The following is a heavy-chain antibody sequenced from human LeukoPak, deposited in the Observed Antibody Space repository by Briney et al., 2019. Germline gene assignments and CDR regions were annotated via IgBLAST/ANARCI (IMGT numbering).Heavy chain of an antibody. J-gene: IGHJ4*02. D-gene: IGHD3-22*01. CDR1: GGSISSHY. CDR2: IYYSGST. Sequence: SETLSLTCTVSGGSISSHYWSWIRQPPGKGLEGIGNIYYSGSTNYNPSLKSRVTISVDTSKNQFSLKLSSVTAADTDGYYCARNRGYYDPFDYWGQGTLVTVSS. CDR3: ARNRGYYDPFDY. V-gene: IGHV4-59*11.